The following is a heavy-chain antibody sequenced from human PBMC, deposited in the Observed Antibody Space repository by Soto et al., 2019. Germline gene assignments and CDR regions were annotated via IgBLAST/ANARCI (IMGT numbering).Heavy chain of an antibody. D-gene: IGHD6-19*01. CDR1: GGSISSSSYY. Sequence: PSETLSLTCTVSGGSISSSSYYWGWIRQPPGKGLEWIGSIYYSGSTYYNPSLKSRVTISVDTSKNQFSLKLSSVTAADTAVYYCARARYSSGWYRDIKFDPWGQGTLVTVSS. CDR2: IYYSGST. CDR3: ARARYSSGWYRDIKFDP. J-gene: IGHJ5*02. V-gene: IGHV4-39*01.